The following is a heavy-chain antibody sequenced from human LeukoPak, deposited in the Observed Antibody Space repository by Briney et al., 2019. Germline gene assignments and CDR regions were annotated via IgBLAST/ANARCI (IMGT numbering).Heavy chain of an antibody. D-gene: IGHD3-22*01. J-gene: IGHJ4*02. CDR2: IWFDGSNK. CDR1: TXXSSG. CDR3: AREGLLH. V-gene: IGHV3-33*01. Sequence: TXXSSGMXWVRQAPGKGLEWVAVIWFDGSNKYYADSVKGRFTISRDNSKNTLYLQMYSLRAEDTAVYYCAREGLLHWGQGTLVTVSS.